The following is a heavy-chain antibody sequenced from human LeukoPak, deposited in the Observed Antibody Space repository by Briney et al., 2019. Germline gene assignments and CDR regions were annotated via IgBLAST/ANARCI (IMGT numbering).Heavy chain of an antibody. CDR3: ARDHISGYYAY. J-gene: IGHJ4*02. V-gene: IGHV3-7*01. CDR1: GFTFHTYW. Sequence: PGGSLRLSCAASGFTFHTYWMTWVRQAPGEGLEWVANVKQDGSDKYYADSVKGRFAISRDNAKNSLYLQMNTLTVEDTAIYYCARDHISGYYAYWGQGTLVTVSS. CDR2: VKQDGSDK.